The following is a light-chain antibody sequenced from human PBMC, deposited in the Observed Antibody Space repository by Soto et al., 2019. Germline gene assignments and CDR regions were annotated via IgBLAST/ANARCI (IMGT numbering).Light chain of an antibody. V-gene: IGLV2-14*02. Sequence: QSALTQPASVSGSPGQSITISCTGTSSDVGSYNLVSWYQHHSGKAPKLMVYEGSKRPSGVSNRFSGSKSGDTASLTISGLQAEDEADYYCASYTSSRPYVFGTGTKVTVL. J-gene: IGLJ1*01. CDR1: SSDVGSYNL. CDR3: ASYTSSRPYV. CDR2: EGS.